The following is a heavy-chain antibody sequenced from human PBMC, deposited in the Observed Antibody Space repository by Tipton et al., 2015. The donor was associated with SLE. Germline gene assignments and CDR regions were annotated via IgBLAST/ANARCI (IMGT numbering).Heavy chain of an antibody. CDR1: GSSIDGGYH. D-gene: IGHD6-13*01. CDR2: IHHSGRT. V-gene: IGHV4-38-2*02. Sequence: PGLVKPSETLSLTCIVSGSSIDGGYHWGWIRQPPGKGLEWIANIHHSGRTYYNPSLKSRVTISMDTSKNQFSLKLSSVTAADTAFCYCARRWDTSTWDYWGQGTLVSVSS. CDR3: ARRWDTSTWDY. J-gene: IGHJ4*02.